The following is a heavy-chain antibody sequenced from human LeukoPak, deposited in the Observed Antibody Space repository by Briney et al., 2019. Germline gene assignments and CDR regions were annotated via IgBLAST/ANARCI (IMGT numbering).Heavy chain of an antibody. J-gene: IGHJ5*02. CDR3: AREFGYDLVNWFDP. Sequence: SGGSLRLSCAASGFTVRSNYMSWVRQAPGKGLEWVSVIYSGGSTYYPDSVKGRFTTSRDNSKNTLYLQMKSLRAEDTAVYYCAREFGYDLVNWFDPWGQGTLVTVSS. CDR2: IYSGGST. D-gene: IGHD5-12*01. V-gene: IGHV3-66*01. CDR1: GFTVRSNY.